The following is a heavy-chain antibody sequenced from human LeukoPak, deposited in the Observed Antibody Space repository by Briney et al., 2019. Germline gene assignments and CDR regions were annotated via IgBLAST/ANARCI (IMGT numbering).Heavy chain of an antibody. V-gene: IGHV1-46*01. CDR1: GYTFTSYY. Sequence: ASVKVSCKASGYTFTSYYMHWVRQAPGQGLEWMGIINPSGGSTSYAQKFQGRVTMTRDMSTSTVYMELSSLRSEDTAVYYCARLQYSSSWSFRGEQTSPFQAPIDYWGQGTLVTVSS. D-gene: IGHD6-13*01. CDR3: ARLQYSSSWSFRGEQTSPFQAPIDY. J-gene: IGHJ4*02. CDR2: INPSGGST.